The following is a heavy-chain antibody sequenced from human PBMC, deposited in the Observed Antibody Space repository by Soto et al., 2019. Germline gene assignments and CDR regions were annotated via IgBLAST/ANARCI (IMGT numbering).Heavy chain of an antibody. CDR2: IKQDGSEK. CDR3: ARHYCSGGSCLFGP. J-gene: IGHJ5*02. CDR1: GFTFSSYW. V-gene: IGHV3-7*01. D-gene: IGHD2-15*01. Sequence: EVQLVESGGGLVQPGGSLRLSCVVSGFTFSSYWMTWVRQAPGKGLEWVANIKQDGSEKYFVDSVKGRFAISRDNAKNSLFLQMNSLRAEDTAVYYCARHYCSGGSCLFGPWGQGTLVTVSS.